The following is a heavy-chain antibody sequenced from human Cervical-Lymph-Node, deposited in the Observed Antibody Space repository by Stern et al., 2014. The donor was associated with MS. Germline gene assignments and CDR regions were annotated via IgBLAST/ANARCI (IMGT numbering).Heavy chain of an antibody. CDR1: GGSISSYY. J-gene: IGHJ4*02. D-gene: IGHD6-19*01. V-gene: IGHV4-59*01. Sequence: QVQLQESGPGLVKPSETLSLTCTVSGGSISSYYWSWIRQPPGKGLEWIGYIYYNGSTNYNPSLKSRVTISVDTSKNQFSLKLNSVTAADTAVYYCARAPRSGGWYGGAIDYWGQGTLVTVSS. CDR3: ARAPRSGGWYGGAIDY. CDR2: IYYNGST.